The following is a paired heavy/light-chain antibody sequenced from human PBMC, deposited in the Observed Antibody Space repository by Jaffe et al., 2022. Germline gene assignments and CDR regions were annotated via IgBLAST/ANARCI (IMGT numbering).Light chain of an antibody. V-gene: IGKV3-15*01. CDR2: GAS. J-gene: IGKJ2*01. Sequence: EIVMTQSPATLSVSPGERATLSCRASQSVSSNLAWYQQKPGQAPRLLIYGASTRATGIPARFSGSGSGTEFTLTISSLQSEDFAVYYCQQYNNWPPVMYTFGQGTKLEIK. CDR3: QQYNNWPPVMYT. CDR1: QSVSSN.
Heavy chain of an antibody. CDR2: IDWDDDK. D-gene: IGHD3-3*01. CDR1: GFSLSTSGMC. J-gene: IGHJ6*03. CDR3: ARFSDYDFWSGYGTSHYYYMDV. Sequence: QVTLRESGPALVKPTQTLTLTCTFSGFSLSTSGMCVSWIRQPPGKALEWLALIDWDDDKYYSTSLKTRLTISKDTSKNQVVLTMTNMDPVDTATYYCARFSDYDFWSGYGTSHYYYMDVWGKGTTVTVSS. V-gene: IGHV2-70*01.